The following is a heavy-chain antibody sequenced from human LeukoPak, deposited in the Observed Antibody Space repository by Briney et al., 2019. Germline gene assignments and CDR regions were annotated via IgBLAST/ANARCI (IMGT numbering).Heavy chain of an antibody. V-gene: IGHV6-1*01. CDR1: GDSVPSNSAA. CDR3: ARDQHSTDWFDP. Sequence: SQTLSLTCAISGDSVPSNSAAWNWIRESPSRGLEWLGRTYYRSKWYNDYAVSVRSRITINPDTSKNQFSLQLNSVTPEDTAVYYCARDQHSTDWFDPWGQGTLVTVSS. CDR2: TYYRSKWYN. D-gene: IGHD6-13*01. J-gene: IGHJ5*02.